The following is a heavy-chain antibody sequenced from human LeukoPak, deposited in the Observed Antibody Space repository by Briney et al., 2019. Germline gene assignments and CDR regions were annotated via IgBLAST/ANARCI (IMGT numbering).Heavy chain of an antibody. CDR2: IYSGGST. J-gene: IGHJ4*02. V-gene: IGHV3-53*01. CDR1: GFTVSSNY. Sequence: PGGSLRLSCAASGFTVSSNYMSWVRQAPGKGLEWVSVIYSGGSTYYADSVKGRFTISRDNSKNTLYLQMNSLRAEDTAVYYRARAEGDSGYDWGSFDYWGQGTLVTVSS. D-gene: IGHD5-12*01. CDR3: ARAEGDSGYDWGSFDY.